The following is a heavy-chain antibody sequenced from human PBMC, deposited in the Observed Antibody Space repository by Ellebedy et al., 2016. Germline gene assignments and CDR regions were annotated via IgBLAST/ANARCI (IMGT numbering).Heavy chain of an antibody. CDR2: IYYSGST. D-gene: IGHD2-2*01. Sequence: SETLSLTCTVSGGSISSSSYYWGWIRQPPGKGLEWIGSIYYSGSTYYNPSLKSRVTISVDTSKNQFSLKLSSVTAADTAVYYCARYCSSTSCHNPSYYYGMDVWGQGTTVTVSS. CDR1: GGSISSSSYY. V-gene: IGHV4-39*01. CDR3: ARYCSSTSCHNPSYYYGMDV. J-gene: IGHJ6*02.